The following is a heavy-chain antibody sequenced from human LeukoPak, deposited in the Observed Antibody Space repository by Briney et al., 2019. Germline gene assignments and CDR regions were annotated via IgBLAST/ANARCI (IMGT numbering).Heavy chain of an antibody. CDR2: IYRRGNI. J-gene: IGHJ4*01. CDR3: ATAYSPLGFDY. Sequence: DGSLPHSCVASGILVSSNYMSWVRQAPGKGLEWVSVIYRRGNIYYADSVKGLCAISRHNSKNRLYLQMNSLRPEDTAVYYCATAYSPLGFDY. CDR1: GILVSSNY. D-gene: IGHD1-26*01. V-gene: IGHV3-53*04.